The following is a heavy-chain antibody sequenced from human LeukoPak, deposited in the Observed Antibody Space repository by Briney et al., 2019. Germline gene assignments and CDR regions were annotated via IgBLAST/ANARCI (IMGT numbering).Heavy chain of an antibody. Sequence: GGSLRLSCAASGFTFSSYAMSWVRQAPGKGLEWVSSIGGSGGNTYYADSVKGRFTISRDNSKNTLYLQMNSLRAEDTAVYYSAKKGGWELHNYYMDVWGKGTTVTVSS. CDR1: GFTFSSYA. V-gene: IGHV3-23*01. D-gene: IGHD1-26*01. CDR2: IGGSGGNT. CDR3: AKKGGWELHNYYMDV. J-gene: IGHJ6*03.